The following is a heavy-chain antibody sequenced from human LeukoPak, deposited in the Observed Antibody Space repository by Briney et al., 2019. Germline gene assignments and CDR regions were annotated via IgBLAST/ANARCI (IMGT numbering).Heavy chain of an antibody. CDR2: INPNSGGT. D-gene: IGHD4-23*01. V-gene: IGHV1-2*02. CDR1: GYSFTNYY. Sequence: ASVKVSCKASGYSFTNYYTHWGRQAPGQGLEWMGWINPNSGGTNYAQKFQGRVTMTRDTSIRTTYMELSRLRSDDTAVYFCARDLGWELVLDYWGQGTLVTVSS. J-gene: IGHJ4*02. CDR3: ARDLGWELVLDY.